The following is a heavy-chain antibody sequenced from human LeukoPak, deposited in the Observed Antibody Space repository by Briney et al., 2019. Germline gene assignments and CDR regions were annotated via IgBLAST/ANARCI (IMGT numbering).Heavy chain of an antibody. CDR2: ISGSGGRI. Sequence: QAGGSLRLSCAASGFTFSSYAKSWVRQATGEGQEWLSAISGSGGRIYYGHSVSGRFTISRDKSKNTLYRQMDSLRAEDTAVYYCAKGNSRGDYWGQGTLVTVSS. V-gene: IGHV3-23*01. J-gene: IGHJ4*02. CDR1: GFTFSSYA. CDR3: AKGNSRGDY. D-gene: IGHD5-12*01.